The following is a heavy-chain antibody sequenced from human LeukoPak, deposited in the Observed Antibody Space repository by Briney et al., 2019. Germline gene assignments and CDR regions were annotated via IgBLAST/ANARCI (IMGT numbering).Heavy chain of an antibody. CDR1: RFTFSSYG. CDR2: ISYDGSNK. V-gene: IGHV3-30*18. CDR3: AKDLDSGWTLDY. J-gene: IGHJ4*02. Sequence: GRSLRLSCAASRFTFSSYGMHWVRQAPGKGLEWVAVISYDGSNKYYADSVKGRFTISRDNSKNTLYLQMNSLRAEDTAVYYCAKDLDSGWTLDYWGQGTLVTVSS. D-gene: IGHD6-19*01.